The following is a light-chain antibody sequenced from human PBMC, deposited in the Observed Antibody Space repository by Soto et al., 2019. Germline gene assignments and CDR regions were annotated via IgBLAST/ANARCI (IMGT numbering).Light chain of an antibody. J-gene: IGKJ5*01. CDR2: AAS. CDR1: QSISSY. V-gene: IGKV1-39*01. CDR3: QQSYSTP. Sequence: DIQMPQSPSSLSASVGDRVTITCRASQSISSYLNWYQQKPGKAPKLLIYAASSLQSGVPSRFSGSGSGTDFTLTISSLQPEDFATYYCQQSYSTPFGQGTRLGIK.